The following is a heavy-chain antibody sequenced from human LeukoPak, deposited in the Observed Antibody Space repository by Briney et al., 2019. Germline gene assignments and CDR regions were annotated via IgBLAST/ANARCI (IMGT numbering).Heavy chain of an antibody. CDR3: TGNYYGSGSYADFDY. CDR1: GFTLSSYA. CDR2: TSSSDAGT. J-gene: IGHJ4*02. Sequence: AGGSLRLSCAASGFTLSSYAMSWVRQAPGKGLEWVSATSSSDAGTYYAESVRGRFTISRDNSKNTLFLQMDSLKTEDTAVYYCTGNYYGSGSYADFDYWGQGTLVTVSS. V-gene: IGHV3-23*01. D-gene: IGHD3-10*01.